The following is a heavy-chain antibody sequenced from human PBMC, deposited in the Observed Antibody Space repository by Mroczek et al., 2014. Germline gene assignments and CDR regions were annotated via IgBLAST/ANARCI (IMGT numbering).Heavy chain of an antibody. V-gene: IGHV1-69*02. CDR1: GGTFSSYT. CDR2: IVPILGIA. CDR3: ATTPPSTVTTSLYFDY. J-gene: IGHJ4*02. D-gene: IGHD4-17*01. Sequence: QVQLQDPGAEVKKPGSSVKVSCKASGGTFSSYTISWVRQAPGQGLEWMGRIVPILGIANYAQKFQGRVTITADKSTSTAYMELSSLRSEDTAVYYCATTPPSTVTTSLYFDYWGQGTLVTVSS.